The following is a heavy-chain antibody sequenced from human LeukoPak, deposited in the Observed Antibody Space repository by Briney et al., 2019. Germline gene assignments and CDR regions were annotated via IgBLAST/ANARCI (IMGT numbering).Heavy chain of an antibody. J-gene: IGHJ6*03. Sequence: SETLSLTCTVSGGSISSYYWSCIRQPAGKGLEWIGRIYTSGSTNYNPSLKSRVTMSVDTSKNQFSLKLSSVTAADTAVYYCARVRSAAAAPGIYYYYYYMDVWGKGTTVTVSS. D-gene: IGHD6-13*01. CDR2: IYTSGST. CDR3: ARVRSAAAAPGIYYYYYYMDV. V-gene: IGHV4-4*07. CDR1: GGSISSYY.